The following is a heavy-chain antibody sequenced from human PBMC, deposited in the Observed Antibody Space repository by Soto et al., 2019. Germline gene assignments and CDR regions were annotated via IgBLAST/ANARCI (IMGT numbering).Heavy chain of an antibody. CDR1: GFTFRTYA. CDR2: ISGSAGT. CDR3: AKEKDYDFNWGSDRFTSHY. V-gene: IGHV3-23*01. J-gene: IGHJ4*02. Sequence: GGSLRLSCTASGFTFRTYAMTWFRQAPGKGLEWVSAISGSAGTFYATSVKGRFTISRDNSRSTVYLQMHSLRAEDSAIYYCAKEKDYDFNWGSDRFTSHYWGRGTLVTVSS. D-gene: IGHD3-16*02.